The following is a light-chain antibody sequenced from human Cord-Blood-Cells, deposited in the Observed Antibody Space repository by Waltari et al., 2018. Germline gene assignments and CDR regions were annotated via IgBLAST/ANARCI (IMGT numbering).Light chain of an antibody. Sequence: QSVLTQPASVSGSPGQSITISCPGTSSDVGGYNYVPWYQQHPGKAPKLMIYEVSNRPSGVSNRFSGSKSGNTASLTISGLQAEDEADYYCSSYTSSSTLVFGGGTKLTVL. J-gene: IGLJ3*02. CDR1: SSDVGGYNY. CDR3: SSYTSSSTLV. CDR2: EVS. V-gene: IGLV2-14*01.